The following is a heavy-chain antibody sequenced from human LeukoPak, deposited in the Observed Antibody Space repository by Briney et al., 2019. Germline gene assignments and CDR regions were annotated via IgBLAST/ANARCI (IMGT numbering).Heavy chain of an antibody. CDR2: ISWNSGSI. V-gene: IGHV3-9*01. D-gene: IGHD1-14*01. J-gene: IGHJ6*03. Sequence: PGRSLRLSCAASGFTFDDYAMHRVRQAPGKGLEWVSGISWNSGSIGYADSVKGRFTISRDNAKNSLYLQMNSLRAEDTALYYCAKDYHPSGYYYYYMDVWGKGTTVTVSS. CDR1: GFTFDDYA. CDR3: AKDYHPSGYYYYYMDV.